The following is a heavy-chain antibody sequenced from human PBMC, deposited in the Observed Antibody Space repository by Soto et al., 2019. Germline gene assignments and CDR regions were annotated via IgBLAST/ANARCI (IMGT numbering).Heavy chain of an antibody. V-gene: IGHV3-74*01. D-gene: IGHD6-19*01. CDR2: ITGVATST. CDR1: GFTFSSYW. J-gene: IGHJ4*02. CDR3: TRDESSAGGFDY. Sequence: EVQLVESGGGLVQPGGSLRLSCAASGFTFSSYWMHWVRQAPGKGLVWVSRITGVATSTSYADSVKGRFTISRDNAKNTLYLQMNSLRAEDTAVYYCTRDESSAGGFDYWGQGTLVTVSS.